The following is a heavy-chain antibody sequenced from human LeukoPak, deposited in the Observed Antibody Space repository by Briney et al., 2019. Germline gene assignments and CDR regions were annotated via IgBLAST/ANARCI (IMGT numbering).Heavy chain of an antibody. CDR2: IRYDGSNK. D-gene: IGHD5-18*01. V-gene: IGHV3-30*02. Sequence: GGSLRLSWAAAGFTFSSYGMHWVRQAPGKGREWVAFIRYDGSNKYYADSVKGRFTISRDNSKNTLYLQMNSLRAEDTAVYYCASEGEFGYGYFYWGQGTLVTVSS. CDR1: GFTFSSYG. J-gene: IGHJ4*02. CDR3: ASEGEFGYGYFY.